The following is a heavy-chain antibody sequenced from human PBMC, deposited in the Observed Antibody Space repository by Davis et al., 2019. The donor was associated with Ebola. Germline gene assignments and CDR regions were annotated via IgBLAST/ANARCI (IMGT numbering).Heavy chain of an antibody. CDR3: ARVTMVQGVYYYYYYGMDV. Sequence: GESLKISCAASGFAVISHYMIWVRQAPGKGLEWVSIIHSDGSTYYADSVKGRFTISRDNAKNSLYLQMNSLRAEDTAVYYCARVTMVQGVYYYYYYGMDVWGQGTTVTVSS. V-gene: IGHV3-66*01. J-gene: IGHJ6*02. D-gene: IGHD3-10*01. CDR2: IHSDGST. CDR1: GFAVISHY.